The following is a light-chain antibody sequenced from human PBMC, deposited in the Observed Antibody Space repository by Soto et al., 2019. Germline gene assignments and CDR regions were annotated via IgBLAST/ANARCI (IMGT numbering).Light chain of an antibody. CDR2: TAS. Sequence: EIQMTQSPSTLSVSLGYRCTITCRASQTVKHYLAWYQQQPGKAPNLLIYTASTLKSGVPSRFSASGSGTEFTLTISGLQPEDFATYYCQQYNTFSSFGQGTKVDIK. CDR1: QTVKHY. CDR3: QQYNTFSS. V-gene: IGKV1-5*03. J-gene: IGKJ1*01.